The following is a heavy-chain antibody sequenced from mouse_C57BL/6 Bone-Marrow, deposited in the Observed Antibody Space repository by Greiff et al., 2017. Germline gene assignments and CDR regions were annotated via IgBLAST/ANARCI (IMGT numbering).Heavy chain of an antibody. CDR2: IYPGDGDT. V-gene: IGHV1-82*01. CDR3: ARGFHYYGSSPYYFDY. J-gene: IGHJ2*01. D-gene: IGHD1-1*01. Sequence: VQLQESGPELVKPGASVKISCKASGYAFSSSWMNWVKQRPGKGLEWIGRIYPGDGDTNSNGKFKGKATLTADKSSSTAYMQLSSLTSEDSAVYFCARGFHYYGSSPYYFDYGGQGTTLTVSA. CDR1: GYAFSSSW.